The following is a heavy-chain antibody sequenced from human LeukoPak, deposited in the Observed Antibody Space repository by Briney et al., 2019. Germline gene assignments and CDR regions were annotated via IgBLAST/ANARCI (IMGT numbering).Heavy chain of an antibody. CDR1: GGSISSSSYY. D-gene: IGHD5-18*01. J-gene: IGHJ4*02. CDR3: AGEREDTAIPY. Sequence: SETLSLTCTVSGGSISSSSYYWGWIRQPPGKGLEWIGSIYYSGSTYYNPSLKSRVTISVDTSKNQFSLKLSSVTAADTAVYYCAGEREDTAIPYWGQGTLVTVSS. V-gene: IGHV4-39*07. CDR2: IYYSGST.